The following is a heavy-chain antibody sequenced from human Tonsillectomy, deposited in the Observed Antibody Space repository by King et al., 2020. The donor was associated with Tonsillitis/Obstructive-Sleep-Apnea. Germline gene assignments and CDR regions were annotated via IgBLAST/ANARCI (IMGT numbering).Heavy chain of an antibody. CDR3: AHSRGRNYYGSGSYHNWFDP. J-gene: IGHJ5*02. D-gene: IGHD3-10*01. CDR1: GFSLSTSGVG. Sequence: ITLKESGPTLVKPTQTLTLTCTFSGFSLSTSGVGVGWIRQPPGKALEWLALIYWDDDKRYSPSLKSRLTITKDTSKNQVVLKMTNMDPVDTPTYYCAHSRGRNYYGSGSYHNWFDPWGQGTLVTVSS. V-gene: IGHV2-5*02. CDR2: IYWDDDK.